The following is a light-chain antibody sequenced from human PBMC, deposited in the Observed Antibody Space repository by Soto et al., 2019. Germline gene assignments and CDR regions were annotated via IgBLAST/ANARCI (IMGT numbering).Light chain of an antibody. Sequence: QSALTQPASVSGSPGQSITISCTGTSSDAGGSNSVSWYQQHPGEVPKVMIYDVSNRPSGVSNRFSGSRSGNTASLTISGLQGEDEADYYCSSLTTSRGVLFGGGTKLTVL. CDR1: SSDAGGSNS. CDR2: DVS. V-gene: IGLV2-14*01. CDR3: SSLTTSRGVL. J-gene: IGLJ2*01.